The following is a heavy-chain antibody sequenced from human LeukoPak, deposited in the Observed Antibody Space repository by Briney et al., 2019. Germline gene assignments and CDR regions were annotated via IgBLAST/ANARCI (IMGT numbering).Heavy chain of an antibody. CDR3: ARDRRNAFDY. J-gene: IGHJ4*02. Sequence: PGGSLRLSCAASGFTFSSYGMHWVRPAPGKGLEWVAVIWYDGSNKYYADSVKGRFTISRDNSKNTLYLQMNSLRVEDTAVYSCARDRRNAFDYWGQGTLVTVSS. CDR1: GFTFSSYG. D-gene: IGHD1-1*01. V-gene: IGHV3-33*01. CDR2: IWYDGSNK.